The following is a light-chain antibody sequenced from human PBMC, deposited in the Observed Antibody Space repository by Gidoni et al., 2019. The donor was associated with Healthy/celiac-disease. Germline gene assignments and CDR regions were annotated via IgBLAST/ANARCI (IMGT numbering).Light chain of an antibody. CDR3: QQRGNWPLT. CDR2: DAS. J-gene: IGKJ3*01. CDR1: QSVSSY. Sequence: EIVLTQSPATLSLSPGERATLSCQDSQSVSSYLAWYQQKPGQAPRLLIYDASNRATGIPARFSGSGSGTDFTLTISSLEPEDFAVYYCQQRGNWPLTFGPGTKVDIK. V-gene: IGKV3-11*01.